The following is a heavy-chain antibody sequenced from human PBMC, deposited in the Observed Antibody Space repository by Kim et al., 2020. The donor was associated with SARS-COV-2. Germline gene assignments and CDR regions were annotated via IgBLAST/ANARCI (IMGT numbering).Heavy chain of an antibody. V-gene: IGHV4-34*01. Sequence: SETLSLTCAVYGGSFSGYYWSWIRQPPGKGLEWIGEINHSGSTNYNPSLKSRVTISVDTSKNQFSLKLSSVTAADTAVYYCARGGIAAASAEYFQHWGQGTLVTVSS. CDR3: ARGGIAAASAEYFQH. CDR2: INHSGST. CDR1: GGSFSGYY. J-gene: IGHJ1*01. D-gene: IGHD6-13*01.